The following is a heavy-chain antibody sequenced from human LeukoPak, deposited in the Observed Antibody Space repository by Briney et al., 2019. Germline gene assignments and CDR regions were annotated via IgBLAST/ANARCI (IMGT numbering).Heavy chain of an antibody. V-gene: IGHV2-70*01. CDR3: ARIYFYDSSSYYFDY. CDR1: GFSLSTSGMC. J-gene: IGHJ4*02. CDR2: FDWDDDK. D-gene: IGHD3-22*01. Sequence: SGPALVKPTQTFTLTCTFSGFSLSTSGMCVSWIRQPPGKALEWLALFDWDDDKYYSTSLKTRLTISKDTSKNQVVLTMTNMDPVDTATYYCARIYFYDSSSYYFDYWGQGTLVTVSS.